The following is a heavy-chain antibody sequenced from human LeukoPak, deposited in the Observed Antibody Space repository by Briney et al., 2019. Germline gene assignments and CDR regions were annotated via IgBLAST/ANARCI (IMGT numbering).Heavy chain of an antibody. D-gene: IGHD5-18*01. CDR1: GFTFSSYG. Sequence: PGGSLRLSCAAPGFTFSSYGMHWVRQAPGKGLEWVAVIWYDGSNKYYADSVKGRFNISRDNSKNTLYLQMNSLRAEDTAVYYCARSGDTAMGNFDYWGQGTLVTVSS. CDR3: ARSGDTAMGNFDY. CDR2: IWYDGSNK. J-gene: IGHJ4*02. V-gene: IGHV3-33*01.